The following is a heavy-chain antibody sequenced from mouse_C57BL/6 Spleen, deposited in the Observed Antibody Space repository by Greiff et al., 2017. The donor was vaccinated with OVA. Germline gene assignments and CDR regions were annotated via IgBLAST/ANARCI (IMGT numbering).Heavy chain of an antibody. CDR2: ILPGSGST. V-gene: IGHV1-9*01. CDR1: GYTFTGYW. CDR3: ARFSYDYDDAMDY. D-gene: IGHD2-4*01. J-gene: IGHJ4*01. Sequence: QVQLKQSGAELMKPGASVKLSCKATGYTFTGYWIAWVKQRPGPGLEWIGEILPGSGSTNYNEKFKGKATFTADTSSNTAYMQLSSLTTEDSAIYYCARFSYDYDDAMDYWGQGTSVTVSS.